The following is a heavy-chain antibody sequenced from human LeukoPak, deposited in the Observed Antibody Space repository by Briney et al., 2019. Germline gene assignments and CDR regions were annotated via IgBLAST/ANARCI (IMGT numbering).Heavy chain of an antibody. J-gene: IGHJ4*02. CDR3: ARISTTVTTIDY. CDR1: GYTFTSYY. CDR2: INPSGGST. Sequence: ASVKVSCKASGYTFTSYYMHWVRQAPGRGLEWMGIINPSGGSTSYAQKFQGRVTMTRDTSTSTVYMELSSLRSEDTAVYYCARISTTVTTIDYWGQGTLVTVSS. V-gene: IGHV1-46*01. D-gene: IGHD4-17*01.